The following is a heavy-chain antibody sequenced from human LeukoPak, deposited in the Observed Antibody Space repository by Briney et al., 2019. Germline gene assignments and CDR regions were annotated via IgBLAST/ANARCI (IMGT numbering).Heavy chain of an antibody. V-gene: IGHV3-9*03. CDR2: ISWNSGSI. CDR1: GFTFDDYA. D-gene: IGHD3-10*01. Sequence: GGSLRLSCAASGFTFDDYAMHWVRQAPGKGLEWVSGISWNSGSIGYADSVKGRFTISRDNAKNSLYLQMNSLRAEDMALYYCAKGLWGWFGRDAFDIWGQGTMVTVSS. J-gene: IGHJ3*02. CDR3: AKGLWGWFGRDAFDI.